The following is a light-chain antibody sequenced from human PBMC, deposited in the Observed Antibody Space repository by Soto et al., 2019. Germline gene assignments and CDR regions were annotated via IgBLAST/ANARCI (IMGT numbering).Light chain of an antibody. CDR2: GNS. J-gene: IGLJ3*02. Sequence: QSALTQPASVSGSPGQSITISCTGTSSDVGGYNYVSWYQQHPGKAPKLLIYGNSNRPSGVPDRFSGSKSGTSASLAITGLQAEDEADYYCQSYDSSLSGWVFGGGTQLTVL. CDR3: QSYDSSLSGWV. V-gene: IGLV2-14*01. CDR1: SSDVGGYNY.